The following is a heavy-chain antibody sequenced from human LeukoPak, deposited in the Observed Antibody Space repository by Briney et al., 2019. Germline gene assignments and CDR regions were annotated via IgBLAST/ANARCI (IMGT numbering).Heavy chain of an antibody. CDR2: IYYSGST. CDR3: AREVPDRSGWYFDY. CDR1: GGSFSGYY. Sequence: PSETLSLTCAVYGGSFSGYYWNWIRQPPGQGLEWIGYIYYSGSTNYNPSLKSRVTMSVDTSNNQFSLKLTSVTAADTAVYFCAREVPDRSGWYFDYWGQGTLVTVSS. J-gene: IGHJ4*02. D-gene: IGHD6-19*01. V-gene: IGHV4-34*11.